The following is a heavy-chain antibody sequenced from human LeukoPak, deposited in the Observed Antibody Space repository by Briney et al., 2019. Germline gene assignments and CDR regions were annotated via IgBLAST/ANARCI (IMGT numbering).Heavy chain of an antibody. CDR2: IYDSGNT. Sequence: PSETLSLTCAVYGGSFSGYYWSWIRQPPGKGLEWIGYIYDSGNTNYNPSLKSRVTMSEDTSKNKFSLKLSSVAAADAAVYYCARYVRNNDYMFDLWGQGTLVTVSS. D-gene: IGHD3-16*01. J-gene: IGHJ4*02. V-gene: IGHV4-59*01. CDR3: ARYVRNNDYMFDL. CDR1: GGSFSGYY.